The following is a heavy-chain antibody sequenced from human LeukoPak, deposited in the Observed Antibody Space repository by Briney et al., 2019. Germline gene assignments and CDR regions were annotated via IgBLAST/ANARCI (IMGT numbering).Heavy chain of an antibody. CDR3: ARNIAVHVQNWFDP. CDR1: GGSISSYY. J-gene: IGHJ5*02. D-gene: IGHD6-19*01. CDR2: IYYSGST. V-gene: IGHV4-59*05. Sequence: PSETLSLTCTVSGGSISSYYWSWIRQPPGKGLEWIGSIYYSGSTYYNPSLKSRVTISVDTSKNQFSLKLSSVTAADTAVYYCARNIAVHVQNWFDPWGQGTLVTVSS.